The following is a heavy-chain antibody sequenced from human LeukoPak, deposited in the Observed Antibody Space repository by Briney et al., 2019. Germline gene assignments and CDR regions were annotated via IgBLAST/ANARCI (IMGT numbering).Heavy chain of an antibody. Sequence: ASEKVSCKASGGTFSSYAISWVRQAPGQGLEWMGRIIPILGIANYAQKFQGRVTITADKSTSTAYMELSSLRSEDTAVYYCARDLVRGVIGYYYGMDVWGQGTTVTVSS. CDR3: ARDLVRGVIGYYYGMDV. J-gene: IGHJ6*02. V-gene: IGHV1-69*04. CDR1: GGTFSSYA. D-gene: IGHD3-10*01. CDR2: IIPILGIA.